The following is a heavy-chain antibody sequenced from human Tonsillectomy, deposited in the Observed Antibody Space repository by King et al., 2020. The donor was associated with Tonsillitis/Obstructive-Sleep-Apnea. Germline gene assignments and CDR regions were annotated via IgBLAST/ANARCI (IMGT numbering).Heavy chain of an antibody. V-gene: IGHV4-31*03. J-gene: IGHJ4*02. CDR3: ARYHCSSTSCYTFGYFDY. CDR1: GGSISSGGYY. CDR2: IYYSGST. D-gene: IGHD2-2*02. Sequence: VQLQESGPGLVKPSQTLSLTCTVSGGSISSGGYYCSWIRQHPGKGLEWIGYIYYSGSTYYNPSLKSRVTISVDTSKNQFSLKLSSVTAADTAVYYCARYHCSSTSCYTFGYFDYWGQGTLVTVSS.